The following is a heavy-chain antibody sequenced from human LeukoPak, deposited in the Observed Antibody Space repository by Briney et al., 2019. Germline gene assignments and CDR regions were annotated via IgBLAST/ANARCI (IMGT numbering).Heavy chain of an antibody. CDR1: GGSISSYY. CDR3: ARAIYDSSGYYWDAFDI. Sequence: PSETLSLTCTVSGGSISSYYWSWIRQPPGKGLEWIGYIYYSGSTNYNPSLKSRVTISVVTSKNQFSLKLSSVTAADTAVYYCARAIYDSSGYYWDAFDIWGQGTMVTVSS. CDR2: IYYSGST. V-gene: IGHV4-59*01. J-gene: IGHJ3*02. D-gene: IGHD3-22*01.